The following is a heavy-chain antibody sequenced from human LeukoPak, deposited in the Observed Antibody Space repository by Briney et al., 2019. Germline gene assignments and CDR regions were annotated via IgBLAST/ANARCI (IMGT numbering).Heavy chain of an antibody. D-gene: IGHD3-22*01. V-gene: IGHV3-64D*09. Sequence: GGSLRLSCSASGFTFSRYGVHWVRQAPGKGLEYVSAIVSNGDTRYYADSVKGRFTISRDNAKNTLYLQMSSLRPDDTAVYYCVNPGWYYDSSGYSYYYDMDVWGQGTTVTVYS. J-gene: IGHJ6*02. CDR3: VNPGWYYDSSGYSYYYDMDV. CDR2: IVSNGDTR. CDR1: GFTFSRYG.